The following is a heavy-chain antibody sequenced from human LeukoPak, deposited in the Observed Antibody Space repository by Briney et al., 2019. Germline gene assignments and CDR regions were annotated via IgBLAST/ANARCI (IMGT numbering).Heavy chain of an antibody. Sequence: ASVKVSCKASGYTFTTYAMHWVRQAPGQRPEWMGWINAGNGNTKYLQKFQDRVTFTRDTSTSTLYMELSSLRSEDTAIYYCAKIAASDTGEGYWGRGTLVTVSS. J-gene: IGHJ4*02. D-gene: IGHD6-13*01. V-gene: IGHV1-3*01. CDR1: GYTFTTYA. CDR2: INAGNGNT. CDR3: AKIAASDTGEGY.